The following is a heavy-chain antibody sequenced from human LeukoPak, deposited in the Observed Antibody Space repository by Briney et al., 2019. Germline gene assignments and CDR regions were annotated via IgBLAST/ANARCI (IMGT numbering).Heavy chain of an antibody. Sequence: ASVKVSCKASGYTFTSYGISWVRQAPGQGLEWMGWISAYNGNTNYAQKLQGRVTMTTDTSTGTAYMELRSLRSDDTAVYYCASQRYCSGGSCRNYYYYGMDVWGQGTTVTVSS. V-gene: IGHV1-18*01. CDR3: ASQRYCSGGSCRNYYYYGMDV. CDR2: ISAYNGNT. J-gene: IGHJ6*02. CDR1: GYTFTSYG. D-gene: IGHD2-15*01.